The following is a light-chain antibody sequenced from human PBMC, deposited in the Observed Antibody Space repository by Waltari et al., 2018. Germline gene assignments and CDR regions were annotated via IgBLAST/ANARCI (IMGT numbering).Light chain of an antibody. CDR2: EGN. V-gene: IGLV2-18*02. CDR1: SNDVGNYNR. J-gene: IGLJ2*01. Sequence: QSVTISCTGTSNDVGNYNRVSWYQQTPGTAPKLIIFEGNTRPSGVPDRFSGSKSGNTASLTISGLQAEDEADYYCSSYTSSSIFVVFGGGTKLTV. CDR3: SSYTSSSIFVV.